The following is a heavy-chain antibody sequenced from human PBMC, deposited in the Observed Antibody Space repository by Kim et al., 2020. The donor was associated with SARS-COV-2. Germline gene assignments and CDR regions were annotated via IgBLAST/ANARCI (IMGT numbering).Heavy chain of an antibody. CDR3: AKDLAYSSGEAAEDFQH. D-gene: IGHD6-19*01. V-gene: IGHV3-30*18. J-gene: IGHJ1*01. CDR1: GFTFSSYG. Sequence: GGSLRLSCAASGFTFSSYGMHWVRQAPGKGLEWVAVISYGGSNKYYADSVKGRFTISRDNSKNTLYLQMNSLRAEDTAVYYCAKDLAYSSGEAAEDFQHWGQGTLVTVSS. CDR2: ISYGGSNK.